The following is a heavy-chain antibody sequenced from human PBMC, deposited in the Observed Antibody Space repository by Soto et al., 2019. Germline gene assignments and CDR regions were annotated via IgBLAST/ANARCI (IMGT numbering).Heavy chain of an antibody. CDR2: INHDSGTI. D-gene: IGHD5-12*01. CDR3: ARDRGYTGYDFAY. CDR1: GFTFSRYA. V-gene: IGHV3-48*01. Sequence: EVQLVESGGGLVQPGGSLRLSCAASGFTFSRYAMNWVRQAPGKGLEWVSYINHDSGTIYYADSVNGRFSISRDNAKNLLSVQMNSLRAEDTGVYYCARDRGYTGYDFAYWGQGTLVTVSS. J-gene: IGHJ4*02.